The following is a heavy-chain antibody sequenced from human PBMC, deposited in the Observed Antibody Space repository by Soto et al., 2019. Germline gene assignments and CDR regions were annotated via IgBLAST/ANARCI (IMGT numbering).Heavy chain of an antibody. Sequence: EVQLLESGGGLVQPGGSLRLSCAASGFTFSSYAMTWVRQAPAEGLEWVSAISSSGGSTYHADSVKGRFTISRDNSKNTLYLQMNSLRAEDTAVYYCAKDRRSGSGWPRDAFEIWGPGTLVTVSS. D-gene: IGHD6-19*01. CDR1: GFTFSSYA. CDR3: AKDRRSGSGWPRDAFEI. J-gene: IGHJ3*02. V-gene: IGHV3-23*01. CDR2: ISSSGGST.